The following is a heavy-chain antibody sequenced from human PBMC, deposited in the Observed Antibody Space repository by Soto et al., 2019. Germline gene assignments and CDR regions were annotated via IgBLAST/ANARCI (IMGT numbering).Heavy chain of an antibody. CDR1: GFTVSSNY. J-gene: IGHJ3*02. CDR3: VYGSGKDAFDI. V-gene: IGHV3-53*04. Sequence: GWSLRLSCAASGFTVSSNYMSWVRQAPGKGLEWVSVIYSGGSTHYADSVKGRFTISRHNSKNTLYLQMNSLRAEDTAVYYCVYGSGKDAFDIWGQGTMVTVSS. D-gene: IGHD3-10*01. CDR2: IYSGGST.